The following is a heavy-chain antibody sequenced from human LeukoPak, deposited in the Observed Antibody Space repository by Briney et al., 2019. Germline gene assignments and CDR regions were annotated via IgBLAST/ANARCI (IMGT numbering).Heavy chain of an antibody. CDR1: GYTFTGYY. D-gene: IGHD2-2*01. CDR2: INPNSGGT. Sequence: ASVKVSCKASGYTFTGYYMHWVRQAPGQGLEWMGWINPNSGGTNYAQKFQGRVTMTRDTSISTAYMELSRLRSDDTAVYYCARDRVQYQLPNNFDYWGQGTLVTVSS. J-gene: IGHJ4*02. CDR3: ARDRVQYQLPNNFDY. V-gene: IGHV1-2*02.